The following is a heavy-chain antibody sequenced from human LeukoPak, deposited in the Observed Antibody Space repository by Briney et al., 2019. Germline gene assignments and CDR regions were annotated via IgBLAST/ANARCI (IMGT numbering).Heavy chain of an antibody. CDR2: ITPIFGTA. CDR3: ARSGLGGYYYYGMDV. J-gene: IGHJ6*04. Sequence: SVKVSCKASGGTFSSYAISWVRQAPGQGLEWMGGITPIFGTANYAQKFQGRVTITADESTSTAYMELSSLRSEDTAVYYCARSGLGGYYYYGMDVWGKGTTVTVSS. CDR1: GGTFSSYA. V-gene: IGHV1-69*13. D-gene: IGHD2-15*01.